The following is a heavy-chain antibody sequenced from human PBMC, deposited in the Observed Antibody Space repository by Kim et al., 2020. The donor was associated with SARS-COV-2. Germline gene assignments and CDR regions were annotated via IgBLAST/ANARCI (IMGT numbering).Heavy chain of an antibody. V-gene: IGHV3-9*01. CDR3: EKERSSYSSGWDPFDY. Sequence: GGSLRLSCEASGFTFGAYAIHWVRQGPGKGMEWVAGIGWNSVTTAYTDSVEGRFTISRDNAKNSLYLEMNSLGPEDTALYYCEKERSSYSSGWDPFDYWG. J-gene: IGHJ4*01. D-gene: IGHD6-19*01. CDR1: GFTFGAYA. CDR2: IGWNSVTT.